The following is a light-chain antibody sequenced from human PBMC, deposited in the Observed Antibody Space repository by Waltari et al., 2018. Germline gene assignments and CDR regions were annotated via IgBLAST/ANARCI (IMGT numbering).Light chain of an antibody. CDR2: DAS. J-gene: IGKJ1*01. Sequence: SCRASQSGSRYLAWYQQKPGQAPRLLIYDASSRATGIPDRFSGSGSGTDFSLTISRLEPDDFAVYYCQKYVSLPATFGQGTKVEI. CDR3: QKYVSLPAT. V-gene: IGKV3-20*01. CDR1: QSGSRY.